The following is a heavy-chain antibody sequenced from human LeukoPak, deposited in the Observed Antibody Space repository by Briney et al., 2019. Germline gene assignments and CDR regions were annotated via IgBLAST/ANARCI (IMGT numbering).Heavy chain of an antibody. Sequence: SETLSLTCTVSGGSISSYYWSWIRQPPGKGLEWIGYIYYSGSTNYNPSLKSRVTISVDTSKNQFSLKLSSVTAADTAVYYCARVPSAAGSLHYFDYWGQGTLVTVSS. CDR3: ARVPSAAGSLHYFDY. J-gene: IGHJ4*02. V-gene: IGHV4-59*01. CDR2: IYYSGST. D-gene: IGHD6-13*01. CDR1: GGSISSYY.